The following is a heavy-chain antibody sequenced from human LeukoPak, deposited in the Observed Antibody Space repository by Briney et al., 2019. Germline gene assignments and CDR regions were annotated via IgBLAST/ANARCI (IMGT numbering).Heavy chain of an antibody. Sequence: SETLSLTCTVSGGSISSYYWSWIRQPPGKGLEWIGYIYYSGSTNYNPSLKSRVTISVDTSKNQFSLKLSSVTAADTAVYYCARGAPPFTYSSGLQGGYYFDYWGQGTLVTVSS. CDR1: GGSISSYY. D-gene: IGHD6-19*01. CDR2: IYYSGST. J-gene: IGHJ4*02. V-gene: IGHV4-59*01. CDR3: ARGAPPFTYSSGLQGGYYFDY.